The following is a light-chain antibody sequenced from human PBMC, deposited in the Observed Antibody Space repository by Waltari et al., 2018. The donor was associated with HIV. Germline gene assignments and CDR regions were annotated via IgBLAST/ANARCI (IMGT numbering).Light chain of an antibody. CDR3: QSADSSGTYVL. Sequence: SYELTQPPSVSVSPGQTARITCSGDALPKQYTYWYQQKPGQAPVMVIYKDSERPSGIPERFSGSSSGKTVTLTISGVQAEDEADYYCQSADSSGTYVLFGGGTKLTVL. J-gene: IGLJ2*01. CDR1: ALPKQY. CDR2: KDS. V-gene: IGLV3-25*03.